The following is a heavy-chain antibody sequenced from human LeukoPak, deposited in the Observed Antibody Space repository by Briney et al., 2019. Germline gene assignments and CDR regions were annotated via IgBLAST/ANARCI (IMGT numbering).Heavy chain of an antibody. CDR3: ARAIRLWLSVDPRTPYYFDY. CDR1: GYTFTGYY. J-gene: IGHJ4*02. Sequence: GASVKVSCKASGYTFTGYYMHWVRQAPGQGLEWMGWINPNSGGTNYAQKFQGRVTMTRDTSISTAYMELSRLSSDDTAVYYCARAIRLWLSVDPRTPYYFDYWGQGTLVTVSS. D-gene: IGHD5-18*01. CDR2: INPNSGGT. V-gene: IGHV1-2*02.